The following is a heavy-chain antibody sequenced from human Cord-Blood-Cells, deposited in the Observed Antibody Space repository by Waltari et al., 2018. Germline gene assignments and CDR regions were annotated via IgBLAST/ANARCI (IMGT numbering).Heavy chain of an antibody. Sequence: QVQLVQSGAEVKKPGASVKVSCKASGYTFTSYYMHWVRQAPGQGLEWMGIINPSGGSTSYAQKFQGRVTMTRDTSTSTVYMGLSSLRSEDTAVYYCAGGRVPAAMPDYWGQGTLVTVSS. CDR1: GYTFTSYY. D-gene: IGHD2-2*01. V-gene: IGHV1-46*01. J-gene: IGHJ4*02. CDR3: AGGRVPAAMPDY. CDR2: INPSGGST.